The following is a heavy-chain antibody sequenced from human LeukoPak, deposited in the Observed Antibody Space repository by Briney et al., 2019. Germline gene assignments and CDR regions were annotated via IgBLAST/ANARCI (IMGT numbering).Heavy chain of an antibody. V-gene: IGHV4-4*07. CDR3: ARDWGHCSSTSCYGGYYYGMDV. Sequence: SETLSLTCTVSGGSISSYYWSWIRQPAGKGLEWIGRIYTSGSTNYNPSLKSRVTMSVDTSKNQFSLKLSSVTAADTAVYYCARDWGHCSSTSCYGGYYYGMDVWGQGTTVTVSS. CDR2: IYTSGST. D-gene: IGHD2-2*01. CDR1: GGSISSYY. J-gene: IGHJ6*02.